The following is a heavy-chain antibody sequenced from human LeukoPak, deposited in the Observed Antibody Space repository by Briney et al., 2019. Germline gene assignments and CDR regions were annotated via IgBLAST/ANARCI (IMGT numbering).Heavy chain of an antibody. D-gene: IGHD3-9*01. V-gene: IGHV4-59*08. J-gene: IGHJ6*03. CDR1: GGSISSYY. CDR3: ARVGYDILTGYPSTPYYYYYYMDV. CDR2: IFDSGST. Sequence: SETLSLTCTVSGGSISSYYWSWIRQPPGEGLEWIGYIFDSGSTNYNPSLKSRVTMSVDTSKNQFSLKLSSVTAADTAVYYCARVGYDILTGYPSTPYYYYYYMDVWGKGTTVTVSS.